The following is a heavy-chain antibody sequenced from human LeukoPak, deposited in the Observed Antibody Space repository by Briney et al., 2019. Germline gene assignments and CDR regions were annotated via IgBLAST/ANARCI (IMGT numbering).Heavy chain of an antibody. CDR2: ISSSSSYI. J-gene: IGHJ4*02. CDR3: ARVAENHFDY. D-gene: IGHD1-14*01. Sequence: PGGSLRLSCAASGFTFSSYSMNWVRQAPGKGLEWVSSISSSSSYIYYADSVKGRFTISRDNAKNSLYLQMNRLRAEDTAVYYCARVAENHFDYWGQGTLVTVSS. CDR1: GFTFSSYS. V-gene: IGHV3-21*01.